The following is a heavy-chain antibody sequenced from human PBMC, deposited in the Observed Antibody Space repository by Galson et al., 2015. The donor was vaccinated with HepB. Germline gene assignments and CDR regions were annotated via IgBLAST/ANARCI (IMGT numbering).Heavy chain of an antibody. CDR2: IKQDGSEK. J-gene: IGHJ4*02. CDR1: GFTFSSYW. V-gene: IGHV3-7*03. D-gene: IGHD2-2*01. Sequence: SLRLSCAASGFTFSSYWMSWVRQAPGKGLEWVANIKQDGSEKYYVDSVKGRFTISRDNAKNSLYLQMNSLRAEDTAVYYCARDAYCSSTSCYDRGGYWGQGTLVTVSS. CDR3: ARDAYCSSTSCYDRGGY.